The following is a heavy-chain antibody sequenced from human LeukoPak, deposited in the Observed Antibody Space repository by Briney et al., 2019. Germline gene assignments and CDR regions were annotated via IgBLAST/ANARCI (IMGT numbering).Heavy chain of an antibody. V-gene: IGHV1-18*01. CDR2: ISSYNGNT. Sequence: GASVKVSCKASGYTFNSYGINWVRQAPGQGLEWMGWISSYNGNTNYAQTLQGRFTMTTDTSTSTAYMELRSLRSDDTAVYFCARDLNGEWLDTLGYYAMDVWGQGTTVTVSS. J-gene: IGHJ6*02. CDR3: ARDLNGEWLDTLGYYAMDV. D-gene: IGHD6-19*01. CDR1: GYTFNSYG.